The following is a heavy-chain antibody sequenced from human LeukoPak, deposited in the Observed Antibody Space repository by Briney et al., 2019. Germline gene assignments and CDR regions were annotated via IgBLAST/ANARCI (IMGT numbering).Heavy chain of an antibody. D-gene: IGHD2-21*01. CDR3: ASRHCSGGDCYFAGADPFDH. CDR2: IYKDGKI. CDR1: GFTVSSTY. V-gene: IGHV3-53*01. Sequence: GGSLRLSCAASGFTVSSTYMSWIRQAPGKGLEWVSVIYKDGKIYYIDSVKGRFTISRDTSKNTLYLQMNSLRVEDTAVYYCASRHCSGGDCYFAGADPFDHWGQGTLVTVSS. J-gene: IGHJ4*02.